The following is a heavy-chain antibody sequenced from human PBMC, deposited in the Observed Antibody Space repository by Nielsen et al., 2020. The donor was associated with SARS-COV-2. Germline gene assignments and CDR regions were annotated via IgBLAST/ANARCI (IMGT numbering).Heavy chain of an antibody. CDR3: TKRGLCSSANCYHHFDS. Sequence: GESLKISCAASGFNFSTHAMNWVRQAPGKGLEWVAAITPDGITTFYADSGKGRFTISGDTSKNTLFLQMNSLRAEDTAVYYCTKRGLCSSANCYHHFDSWGLETLVTVSA. CDR1: GFNFSTHA. J-gene: IGHJ4*02. V-gene: IGHV3-23*01. CDR2: ITPDGITT. D-gene: IGHD2-2*01.